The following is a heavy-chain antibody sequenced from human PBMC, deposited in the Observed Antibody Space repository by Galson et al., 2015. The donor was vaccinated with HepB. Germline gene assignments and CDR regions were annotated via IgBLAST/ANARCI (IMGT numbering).Heavy chain of an antibody. CDR3: ASPASTMTTNLGF. Sequence: SVKVSCKASGGTFSSYAISWVRQAPGQGLEWMGGIIPIFGTANYAQKFQGRVTITADESTSTAYMELSSLRSEDTAVYYCASPASTMTTNLGFWGQGTLVTVSS. CDR2: IIPIFGTA. J-gene: IGHJ4*02. V-gene: IGHV1-69*13. CDR1: GGTFSSYA. D-gene: IGHD4-17*01.